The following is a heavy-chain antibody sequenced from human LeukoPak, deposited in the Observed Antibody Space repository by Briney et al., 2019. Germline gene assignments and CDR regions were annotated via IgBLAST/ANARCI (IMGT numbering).Heavy chain of an antibody. D-gene: IGHD3-3*01. Sequence: GGSLRLSCAASGFTFSSYSMNWVRQAPGKGLEWVSSISSSSSYIYYADSVKGRFTISRDNAKNSLYLQMNSLRAEDTAVYYCARGHIFGVVRNAFDIWGQGTTVTVSS. CDR2: ISSSSSYI. J-gene: IGHJ3*02. CDR3: ARGHIFGVVRNAFDI. CDR1: GFTFSSYS. V-gene: IGHV3-21*01.